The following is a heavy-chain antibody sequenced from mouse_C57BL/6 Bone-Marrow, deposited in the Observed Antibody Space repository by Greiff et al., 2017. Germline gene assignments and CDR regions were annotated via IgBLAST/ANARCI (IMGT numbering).Heavy chain of an antibody. V-gene: IGHV1-74*01. J-gene: IGHJ4*01. D-gene: IGHD1-1*01. CDR3: AMGVFTGGYYAMDY. CDR1: GYTFTSYW. Sequence: QVQLQQPGAELVKPGASVKVSCKASGYTFTSYWMHWVKQRPGQGLEWIGRIHPSDSDTNYNQKFKGKATLTVDKSSSTAYMQLSSLTSEDSAVYYCAMGVFTGGYYAMDYWGQGTSVTVSS. CDR2: IHPSDSDT.